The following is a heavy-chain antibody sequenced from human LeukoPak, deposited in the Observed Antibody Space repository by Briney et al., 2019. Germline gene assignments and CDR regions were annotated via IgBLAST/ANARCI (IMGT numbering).Heavy chain of an antibody. D-gene: IGHD6-19*01. Sequence: SETLSLTCAVSGGSISSSNWWSWVRQPPGKGLEWIGEIYHSGSTNYNPSLKSRVTISVDKSKNQFSLKLSSVTAADTAVYYCARARRQWLVGATIRGDNPPYYFDYWGQGTLVTVSS. CDR2: IYHSGST. CDR3: ARARRQWLVGATIRGDNPPYYFDY. J-gene: IGHJ4*02. CDR1: GGSISSSNW. V-gene: IGHV4-4*02.